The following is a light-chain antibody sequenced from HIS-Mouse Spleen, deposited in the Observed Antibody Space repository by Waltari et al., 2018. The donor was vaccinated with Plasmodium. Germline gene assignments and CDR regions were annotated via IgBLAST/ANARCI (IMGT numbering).Light chain of an antibody. J-gene: IGKJ3*01. V-gene: IGKV3-20*01. CDR3: QQYGSSRFT. CDR1: QIVSSSY. Sequence: EIVLTQSPGTLSLSPGERATLSCRASQIVSSSYLAWYQQKPGQAPRLLIYGASSRATGISDRFSGSGSGTDFTLTISRLEPEDFAVYYCQQYGSSRFTFGPGTKVDIK. CDR2: GAS.